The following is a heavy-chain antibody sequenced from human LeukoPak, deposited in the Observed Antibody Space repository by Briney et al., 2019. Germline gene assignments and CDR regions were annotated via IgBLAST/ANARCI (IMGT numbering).Heavy chain of an antibody. V-gene: IGHV3-30*03. D-gene: IGHD3-22*01. CDR2: ISYDGSNK. Sequence: GGSLRLSCAASGFTFSSYGMHWVRQAPGKGLEWVAVISYDGSNKYYADSVKGRFTISRDNSKNTLYLQMNSLRAEDTAVYYCARVGSYYDSSGYPRYYFDYWGQGTLVTVSS. CDR3: ARVGSYYDSSGYPRYYFDY. CDR1: GFTFSSYG. J-gene: IGHJ4*02.